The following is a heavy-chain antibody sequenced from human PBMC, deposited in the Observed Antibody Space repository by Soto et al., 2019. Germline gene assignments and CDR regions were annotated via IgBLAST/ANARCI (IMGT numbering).Heavy chain of an antibody. D-gene: IGHD3-22*01. Sequence: SVKVSCKASGGTFSSYAISWVRQAPGQGLEWMGGIIPIFGTANYAQKFQGRVTITADKSTSTAYMELSSLRSEDTAVYYCARDNYDSSGYFDYWGPGTLVTVSS. CDR1: GGTFSSYA. CDR3: ARDNYDSSGYFDY. V-gene: IGHV1-69*06. CDR2: IIPIFGTA. J-gene: IGHJ4*02.